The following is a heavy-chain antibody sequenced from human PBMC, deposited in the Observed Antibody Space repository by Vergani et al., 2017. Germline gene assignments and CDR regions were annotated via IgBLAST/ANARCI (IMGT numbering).Heavy chain of an antibody. CDR2: IIPSFGTA. Sequence: VQLVESGAEVKKPGSSVKVSCKASGGTFSSYAISWVRQAPGQGLEWMGRIIPSFGTANYAQKFQGRVTITADESTSTAYMELSSLRSEDTAVYYCARDCRDEINYYYYYGMDVWGQGTTVTVSS. D-gene: IGHD2-15*01. CDR1: GGTFSSYA. CDR3: ARDCRDEINYYYYYGMDV. V-gene: IGHV1-69*18. J-gene: IGHJ6*02.